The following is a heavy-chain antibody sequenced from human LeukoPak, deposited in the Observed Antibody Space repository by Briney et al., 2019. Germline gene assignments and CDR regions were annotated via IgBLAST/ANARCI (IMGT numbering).Heavy chain of an antibody. V-gene: IGHV3-23*01. Sequence: PGGSLRLSCAASGFTFSSYAMSWVRQAPGKGLEWVSAISGSGGSTYYADSVKGRFTISRDNSKNTLYLQMNSLRAEDTAVYYCAKDPPLGYSGYDYSDYWGQGTLVTVSS. CDR1: GFTFSSYA. CDR2: ISGSGGST. J-gene: IGHJ4*02. D-gene: IGHD5-12*01. CDR3: AKDPPLGYSGYDYSDY.